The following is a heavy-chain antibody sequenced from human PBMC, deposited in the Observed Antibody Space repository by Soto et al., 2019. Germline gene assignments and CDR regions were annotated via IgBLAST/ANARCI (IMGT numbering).Heavy chain of an antibody. V-gene: IGHV1-3*01. CDR2: INAGNGNT. D-gene: IGHD1-26*01. CDR1: GYTFTSYS. CDR3: ARDVGATGD. Sequence: VGSVKGSCKASGYTFTSYSMHLVRQAPGQRLEWMGWINAGNGNTKYSQKFQGRVTITRDTSASTAYMELSSLRSEDTAVYYCARDVGATGDWGQGTLVTVSS. J-gene: IGHJ4*02.